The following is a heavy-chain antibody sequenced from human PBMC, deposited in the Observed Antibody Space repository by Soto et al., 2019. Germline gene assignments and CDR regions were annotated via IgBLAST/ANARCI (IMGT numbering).Heavy chain of an antibody. CDR1: GGSISSYY. V-gene: IGHV4-59*01. Sequence: QVQLQESGPGLVKPSETLSLTCTVSGGSISSYYWSWIRQPPGKGLEWIGYIYYSGSTNYNPSLRSRVTIAVDTSKNQVSLKLSSVTAADTAVYYCAREDSSGWFDYWGQGTLVTVSS. D-gene: IGHD6-19*01. CDR3: AREDSSGWFDY. CDR2: IYYSGST. J-gene: IGHJ4*02.